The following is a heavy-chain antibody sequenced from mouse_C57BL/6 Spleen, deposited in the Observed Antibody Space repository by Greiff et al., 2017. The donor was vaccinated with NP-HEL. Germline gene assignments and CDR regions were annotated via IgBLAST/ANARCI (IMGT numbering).Heavy chain of an antibody. CDR3: ARIYYDLYYYAMDY. CDR2: IWTGGGT. CDR1: GFSLTSYA. Sequence: QVQLQQSGPGLVAPSQSLSITCTVSGFSLTSYAISWVRQPPGKGLEWLGVIWTGGGTNYNSALKSRLSISKDNSKSQVFLKMNSLQTDDTARYYCARIYYDLYYYAMDYWGQGTSVTVSS. D-gene: IGHD2-4*01. J-gene: IGHJ4*01. V-gene: IGHV2-9-1*01.